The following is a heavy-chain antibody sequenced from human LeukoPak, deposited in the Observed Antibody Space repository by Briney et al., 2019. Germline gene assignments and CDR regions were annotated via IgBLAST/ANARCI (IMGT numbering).Heavy chain of an antibody. CDR3: ARGAAMVRGVISDWFDP. CDR1: GGSISSGGYY. V-gene: IGHV4-31*03. CDR2: IYYSGST. Sequence: SQTLSLTCTVSGGSISSGGYYWSWIRQHPGKGLEWIGYIYYSGSTYYNPSLKSRVTISVDTSKNQFSLKLSSVTAADTAVYYCARGAAMVRGVISDWFDPWGQRTLVTVSS. D-gene: IGHD3-10*01. J-gene: IGHJ5*02.